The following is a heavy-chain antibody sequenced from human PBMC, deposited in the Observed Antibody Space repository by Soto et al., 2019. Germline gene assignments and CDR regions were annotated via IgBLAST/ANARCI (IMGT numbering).Heavy chain of an antibody. Sequence: QLQLQESGPGLVKPSETLSLTCTVSGGSISSSSYYWGWIRQPPGKGLEWIGSIYYSGSTYYNPSLKSRVTISVDTSKNQFSLKLSSVTAADTAVYYCARQKLERRGAFDYWGQGTLVTVSS. CDR1: GGSISSSSYY. D-gene: IGHD1-1*01. J-gene: IGHJ4*02. CDR2: IYYSGST. V-gene: IGHV4-39*01. CDR3: ARQKLERRGAFDY.